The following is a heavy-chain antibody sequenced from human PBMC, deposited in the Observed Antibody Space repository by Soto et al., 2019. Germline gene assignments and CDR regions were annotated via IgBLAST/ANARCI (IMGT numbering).Heavy chain of an antibody. CDR1: GYTFTDKY. V-gene: IGHV1-2*02. J-gene: IGHJ4*02. Sequence: ASVKVSFKASGYTFTDKYMHWLRQAPGQGLEWMGWINPNSGGTKYAQKFQGRVTMTRDTSISTAYMELSRLISDDTAVFYCVTGHYDSSGRDYWGQGTLVTVSS. CDR3: VTGHYDSSGRDY. D-gene: IGHD3-22*01. CDR2: INPNSGGT.